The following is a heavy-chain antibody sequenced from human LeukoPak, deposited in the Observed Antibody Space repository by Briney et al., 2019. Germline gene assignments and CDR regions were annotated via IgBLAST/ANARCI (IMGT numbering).Heavy chain of an antibody. D-gene: IGHD3-3*01. CDR3: AGTLITIFGVVDSP. Sequence: ASETLSLTCAVYGGSFSGYYWSWIRQHPGKGLEWIGYIYYSGSTYYNPSLKSRVTISVDTSKNQFSLKLSSVTAADTAVYYCAGTLITIFGVVDSPWGQGTLVTVSS. J-gene: IGHJ5*02. CDR1: GGSFSGYY. V-gene: IGHV4-31*11. CDR2: IYYSGST.